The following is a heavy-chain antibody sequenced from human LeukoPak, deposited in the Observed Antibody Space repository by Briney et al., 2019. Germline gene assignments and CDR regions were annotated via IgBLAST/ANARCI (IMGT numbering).Heavy chain of an antibody. CDR3: ARPRGCGSSRCNNFDY. J-gene: IGHJ4*02. Sequence: PGGSLRLSCAASGFTFDDYGMSWVRQAPGKGLEWVSGINWNGGSTGYADSVKGRFTISRDNAKNSLYLQMNRLRAEDTAVYYCARPRGCGSSRCNNFDYWGQGTLVTVSS. V-gene: IGHV3-20*04. CDR2: INWNGGST. D-gene: IGHD2-2*01. CDR1: GFTFDDYG.